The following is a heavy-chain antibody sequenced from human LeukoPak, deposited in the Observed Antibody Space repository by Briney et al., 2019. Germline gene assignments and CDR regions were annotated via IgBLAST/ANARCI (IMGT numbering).Heavy chain of an antibody. CDR2: IYSGGST. J-gene: IGHJ4*02. CDR3: ARASRRLFDY. D-gene: IGHD6-13*01. V-gene: IGHV3-53*01. Sequence: SGGSLRLSCAASGFTVSSNYMSWVRQAPGKGLEWVSVIYSGGSTYYADSVKGRFTISRDNAKNSLYLQMNSLRAEDTAVYYCARASRRLFDYWGQGTLVTVSS. CDR1: GFTVSSNY.